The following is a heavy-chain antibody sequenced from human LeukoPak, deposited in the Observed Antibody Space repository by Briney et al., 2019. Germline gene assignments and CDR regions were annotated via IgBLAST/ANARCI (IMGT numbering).Heavy chain of an antibody. CDR3: ARHEVAMADTAY. CDR2: IYHSGRT. J-gene: IGHJ4*02. Sequence: PSETLSLTCTVSGGSISRSLYYWGWIRQPPGKGLEWIGSIYHSGRTYYNPFLKSRVTIAVDTSKNQFSLKLSSVTAADTAVYYCARHEVAMADTAYWGQGILVTVSS. CDR1: GGSISRSLYY. D-gene: IGHD6-19*01. V-gene: IGHV4-39*01.